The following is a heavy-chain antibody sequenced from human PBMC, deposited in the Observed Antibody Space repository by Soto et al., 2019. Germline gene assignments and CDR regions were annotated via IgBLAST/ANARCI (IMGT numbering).Heavy chain of an antibody. Sequence: QVQLQESGPGLVKPSGTLSLTCAVSGGSISSSYWWSWVRQPPGKGLEWIGEIYHSGSTNYNPSLKSRVTISVEKSKNQFSLKLSSVTAADTAVYYCARKRGFYYDTRMDEVFDIWGQGTKVTVSS. J-gene: IGHJ3*02. CDR1: GGSISSSYW. V-gene: IGHV4-4*02. CDR3: ARKRGFYYDTRMDEVFDI. D-gene: IGHD3-22*01. CDR2: IYHSGST.